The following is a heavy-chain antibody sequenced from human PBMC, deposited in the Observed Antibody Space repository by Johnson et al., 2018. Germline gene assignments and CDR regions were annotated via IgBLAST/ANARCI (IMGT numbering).Heavy chain of an antibody. CDR3: ARAGAKGGYYYYYMDG. CDR2: LSYSGGTT. J-gene: IGHJ6*03. CDR1: GFTFSTYA. Sequence: VQLVQSGGGLVQPGGSLRLSCAASGFTFSTYAMSWVRQAPGKGLEWVSSLSYSGGTTYSGDSVKGRLTISRANSKTSLYLQMNSLRAEDTAFYYRARAGAKGGYYYYYMDGWGKGTTVTVSS. V-gene: IGHV3-23*04.